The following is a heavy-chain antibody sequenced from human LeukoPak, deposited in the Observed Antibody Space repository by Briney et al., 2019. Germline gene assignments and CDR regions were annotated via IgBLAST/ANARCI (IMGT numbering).Heavy chain of an antibody. D-gene: IGHD6-13*01. CDR2: ISGDSSQI. CDR1: GFTFSGYA. Sequence: PGGSLRLSCAASGFTFSGYAMNWLRQAPGKGLEWISYISGDSSQIFYADSVKGRFTTSRDNAKNSLHLQMSSLRVEDTAVYYCARDPLGSSSWSDAIDIWGQGTMVTVSS. V-gene: IGHV3-48*01. CDR3: ARDPLGSSSWSDAIDI. J-gene: IGHJ3*02.